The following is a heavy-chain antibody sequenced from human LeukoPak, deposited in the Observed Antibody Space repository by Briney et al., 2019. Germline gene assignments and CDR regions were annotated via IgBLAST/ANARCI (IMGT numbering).Heavy chain of an antibody. CDR2: INYSGSS. Sequence: SETLSLTCTVSGGSISSGDYYWSWIRQPPGKGLEWIGYINYSGSSNYNPSLKSRVTISVDTSKNQFSLKLSSVTAADTAVYYCARRGSGWFVDYWGQGTLVTVSS. D-gene: IGHD6-19*01. J-gene: IGHJ4*02. CDR3: ARRGSGWFVDY. CDR1: GGSISSGDYY. V-gene: IGHV4-30-4*01.